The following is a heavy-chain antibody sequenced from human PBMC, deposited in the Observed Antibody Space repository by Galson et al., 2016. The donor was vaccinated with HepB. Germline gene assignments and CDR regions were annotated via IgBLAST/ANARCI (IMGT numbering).Heavy chain of an antibody. Sequence: LRLSCAASGFSFSNYGMSWVRQAPGKGLEWIGSIFHTGAAYYSVSLQSRFFFSIDKSKNQFSLRLNSVTAADTAFYYCARQARDYFDSNGFYGGLDFWGQGILVIVSS. CDR1: GFSFSNYG. D-gene: IGHD3-22*01. V-gene: IGHV4-39*01. CDR3: ARQARDYFDSNGFYGGLDF. CDR2: IFHTGAA. J-gene: IGHJ4*02.